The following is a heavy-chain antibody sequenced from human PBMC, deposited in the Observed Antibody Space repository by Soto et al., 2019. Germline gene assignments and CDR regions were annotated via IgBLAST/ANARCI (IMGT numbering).Heavy chain of an antibody. J-gene: IGHJ4*02. CDR1: GFTFSSYS. Sequence: GGSLRLSCAASGFTFSSYSVNWVRQAPGKGLEWVSSISSSSSYIYYADSVKGRFTISRDNAKNSLYLQMNSLRAEDTAVYYCARDYYDSSGYYAPFDYWGQGTLVTVSS. CDR3: ARDYYDSSGYYAPFDY. CDR2: ISSSSSYI. D-gene: IGHD3-22*01. V-gene: IGHV3-21*01.